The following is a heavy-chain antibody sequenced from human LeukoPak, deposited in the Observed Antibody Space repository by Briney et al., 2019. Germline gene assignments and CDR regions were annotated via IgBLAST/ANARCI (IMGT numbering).Heavy chain of an antibody. CDR2: ISSGGTFM. Sequence: GGSLRLSCAASGFTFSSYSINWVRQAAGKGLEWVSSISSGGTFMSYADSVKGRFTISRDNATKSVFLQMNSLRAEDSAVYYCARAPTGDYWGQGMLVTVSS. J-gene: IGHJ4*02. V-gene: IGHV3-21*01. D-gene: IGHD1-1*01. CDR3: ARAPTGDY. CDR1: GFTFSSYS.